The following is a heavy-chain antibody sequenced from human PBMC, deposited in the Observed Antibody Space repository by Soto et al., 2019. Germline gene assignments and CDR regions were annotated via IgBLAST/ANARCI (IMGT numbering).Heavy chain of an antibody. Sequence: EVQLVESGGGLVQPGRSLRLSCAASGFTFDSYAMHWVRQAPGKGLEWVSGITWNSGSVFYADSVKGRFTISRDSAKNSIYLQMHSPRAEDTALYYCTRAASPHYSGSGRFYHAQTSYFFDYWGQGALVTVSS. V-gene: IGHV3-9*01. CDR1: GFTFDSYA. D-gene: IGHD3-10*01. CDR3: TRAASPHYSGSGRFYHAQTSYFFDY. J-gene: IGHJ4*02. CDR2: ITWNSGSV.